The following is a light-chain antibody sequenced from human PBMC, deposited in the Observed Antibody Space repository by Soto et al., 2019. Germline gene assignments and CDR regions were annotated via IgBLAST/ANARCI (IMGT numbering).Light chain of an antibody. Sequence: DIQMTQSPSSLSASVRDRVTLTCRASQHISTWLTWYQQKPGKAPKLLIYAASILQSGVPSRFSGSGSGTDFTLTISGLQPEDLATYYCQQANSFPGTFGGGTKVDIK. CDR3: QQANSFPGT. CDR2: AAS. V-gene: IGKV1-12*01. CDR1: QHISTW. J-gene: IGKJ4*01.